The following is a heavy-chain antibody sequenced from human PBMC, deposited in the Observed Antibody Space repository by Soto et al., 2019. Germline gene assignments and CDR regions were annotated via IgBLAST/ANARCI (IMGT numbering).Heavy chain of an antibody. D-gene: IGHD1-1*01. CDR2: IFYSGTT. J-gene: IGHJ6*02. V-gene: IGHV4-30-4*08. CDR1: GGSISSGGYY. CDR3: ARDLWVEPELYYYGMDV. Sequence: SETLSLTCTVSGGSISSGGYYWSWILQHPGKGLEWIGHIFYSGTTYYNPSLKSRLTISVDTSKNHFSLRLTSVTAADTAVYYCARDLWVEPELYYYGMDVWGQGTTVTVSS.